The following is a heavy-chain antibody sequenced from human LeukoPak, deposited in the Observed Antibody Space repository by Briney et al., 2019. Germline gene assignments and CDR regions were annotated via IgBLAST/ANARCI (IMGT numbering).Heavy chain of an antibody. CDR1: GYTFTSYD. V-gene: IGHV1-8*01. J-gene: IGHJ5*02. D-gene: IGHD6-13*01. CDR2: MNPNSGNT. Sequence: ASVKVSCKASGYTFTSYDINWVRQATGQGLEWMGWMNPNSGNTGYAQKFQGRVTMTRNTSISTAYMELRSLRSEDTAVYYCARGRYSSSPFDPWGQGTLVTVSS. CDR3: ARGRYSSSPFDP.